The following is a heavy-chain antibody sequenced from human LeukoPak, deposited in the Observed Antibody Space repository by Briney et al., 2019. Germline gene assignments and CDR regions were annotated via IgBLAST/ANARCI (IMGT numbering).Heavy chain of an antibody. J-gene: IGHJ4*02. D-gene: IGHD3-16*01. CDR1: GFTIRNYG. Sequence: GGSLRISCVASGFTIRNYGMLWIRQGPGKGLEWVSVIYYDGSKQYYADFVKGRFAISRDNSKNVVYLQMDSLRAEDTAFYYCARSLGETTFDWWGQGTLVTVPS. V-gene: IGHV3-33*01. CDR3: ARSLGETTFDW. CDR2: IYYDGSKQ.